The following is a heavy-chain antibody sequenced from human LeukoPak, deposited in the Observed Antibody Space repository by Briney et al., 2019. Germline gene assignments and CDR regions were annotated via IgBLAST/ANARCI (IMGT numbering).Heavy chain of an antibody. CDR2: INHSGST. Sequence: KPSETLSLTCAVYGGSFSGYYWSWIRQPPGKGLEWIGEINHSGSTNYNPSLKSRVTISVDTSKNQFSLKLSSVTAADTAVYYCARALDSAFDYWGQGTLVTVSS. CDR3: ARALDSAFDY. D-gene: IGHD1-26*01. J-gene: IGHJ4*02. V-gene: IGHV4-34*01. CDR1: GGSFSGYY.